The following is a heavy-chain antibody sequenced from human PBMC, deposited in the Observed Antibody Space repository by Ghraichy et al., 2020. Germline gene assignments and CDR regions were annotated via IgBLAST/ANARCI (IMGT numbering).Heavy chain of an antibody. CDR2: IDWDDDK. D-gene: IGHD3-22*01. CDR1: GFSLSTSGMC. CDR3: ARIIGDSGYYASYYYGMDV. Sequence: SGPTLVKPTQTLTLTCTFSGFSLSTSGMCVSWIRQPPGKALEWLARIDWDDDKYYSTSLKTRLTISKDTSKNQVVLTITNMNPVDTATYYCARIIGDSGYYASYYYGMDVWGQGTTVTVSS. V-gene: IGHV2-70*11. J-gene: IGHJ6*02.